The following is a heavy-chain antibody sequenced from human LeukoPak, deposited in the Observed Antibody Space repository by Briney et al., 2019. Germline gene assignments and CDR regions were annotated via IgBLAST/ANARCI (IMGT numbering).Heavy chain of an antibody. D-gene: IGHD2-21*02. CDR2: IKQDGSVK. Sequence: PGGSLRLSCAASGFTFSTYYMNWVRQAPGKGLEWVASIKQDGSVKYYADSVKGRFTISRDNPKNSLYLQMNSLRAEDTAVYYCARDDYCGGDCYSTFEYWGQGTLVTVSS. J-gene: IGHJ4*02. CDR1: GFTFSTYY. V-gene: IGHV3-7*04. CDR3: ARDDYCGGDCYSTFEY.